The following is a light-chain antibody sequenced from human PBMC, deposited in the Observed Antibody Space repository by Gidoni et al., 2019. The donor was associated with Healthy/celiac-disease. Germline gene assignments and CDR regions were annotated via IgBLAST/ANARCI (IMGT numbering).Light chain of an antibody. V-gene: IGKV1-27*01. J-gene: IGKJ3*01. CDR2: AAS. CDR3: QKYNSATRFT. CDR1: QGISNY. Sequence: DIQMTQSPSSLSASVGDRVTITCRASQGISNYLAWYQQKPGKVPKLLIYAASTLQSGVPSRCSGSGSGTDFTLTISSLQPEDVATYYCQKYNSATRFTFGPGTKVDIK.